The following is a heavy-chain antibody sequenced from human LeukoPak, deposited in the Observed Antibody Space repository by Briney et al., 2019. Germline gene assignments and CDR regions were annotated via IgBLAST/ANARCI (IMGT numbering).Heavy chain of an antibody. CDR2: IKSKTDGGTT. CDR1: GFTFSNAW. CDR3: ASQREARGSFYEFDY. V-gene: IGHV3-15*01. Sequence: GGSLRLSCAASGFTFSNAWMSWVRQAPGKGVEWVGRIKSKTDGGTTDYAAPVKGRFTISRDNSKDTLSLQMNSLRVEDTAVYYCASQREARGSFYEFDYWGQGTLVTVSS. J-gene: IGHJ4*02. D-gene: IGHD1-26*01.